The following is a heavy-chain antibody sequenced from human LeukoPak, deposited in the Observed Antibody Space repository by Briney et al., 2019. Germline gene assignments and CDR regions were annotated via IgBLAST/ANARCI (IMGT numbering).Heavy chain of an antibody. CDR1: GYTFTGYY. CDR3: ARLRIYYDSSGLLRGFDY. D-gene: IGHD3-22*01. Sequence: GASVTVSCKASGYTFTGYYMHWVRQAPGQGLEWMGWINPNSGGTNYAQKFQGRVTMTRDTSISTAYMELSRLRSDDTAVYYCARLRIYYDSSGLLRGFDYWGQGTLVTVSS. CDR2: INPNSGGT. J-gene: IGHJ4*02. V-gene: IGHV1-2*02.